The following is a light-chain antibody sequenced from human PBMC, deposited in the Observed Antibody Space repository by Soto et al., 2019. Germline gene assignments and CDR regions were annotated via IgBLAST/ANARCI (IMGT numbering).Light chain of an antibody. Sequence: QSALTQPASVSGSPGQSITISCTGTSSDVGGYNYVSWFQQHPGTAPKLMIYEVSNRPSGVSHRFSGSKSGNTASLTISGLQVEDEAEYYCSSKTSSSTPYVFVAVTNVT. CDR3: SSKTSSSTPYV. V-gene: IGLV2-14*01. J-gene: IGLJ1*01. CDR2: EVS. CDR1: SSDVGGYNY.